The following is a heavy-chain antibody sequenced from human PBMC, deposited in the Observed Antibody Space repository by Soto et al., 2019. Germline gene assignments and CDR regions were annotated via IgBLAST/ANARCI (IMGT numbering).Heavy chain of an antibody. D-gene: IGHD1-1*01. CDR2: IWYDGSNR. CDR3: ARPWIDDWFDP. CDR1: GFVFDTYG. V-gene: IGHV3-33*01. Sequence: QVQLVESGGGVVQPGRSLRLSCAASGFVFDTYGMHWVRQAPGKGLEWVADIWYDGSNRNYADSVKGRFTISRDNSKNTLYLQMTSLRAEDTAVYFCARPWIDDWFDPWGQGTLVIVSS. J-gene: IGHJ5*02.